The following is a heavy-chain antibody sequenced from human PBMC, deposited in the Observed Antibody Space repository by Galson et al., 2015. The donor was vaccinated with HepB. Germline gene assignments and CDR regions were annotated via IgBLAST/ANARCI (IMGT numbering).Heavy chain of an antibody. J-gene: IGHJ1*01. CDR3: ARGPWFGELTGILVLQH. V-gene: IGHV3-11*05. CDR1: GFTFSDFY. D-gene: IGHD3-10*01. CDR2: ISHNTLYT. Sequence: SLRLSCAASGFTFSDFYMAWIRQAPGKGLEWISYISHNTLYTNYADSVKGRVTMTTDTSTAYMEMRSLRSDDTAVYYCARGPWFGELTGILVLQHWGQGALVTVSS.